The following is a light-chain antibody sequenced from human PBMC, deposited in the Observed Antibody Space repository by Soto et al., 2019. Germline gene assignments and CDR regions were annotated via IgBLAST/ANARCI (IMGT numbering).Light chain of an antibody. CDR3: QQYGSSPWT. J-gene: IGKJ1*01. CDR1: QSVSSSY. CDR2: VAS. Sequence: EIVLTQSPGTLSLSPGERATLSCRASQSVSSSYLASYQQKPGQAPRLLIYVASSRAPGIPDRFSGSGSGTDFTLTISRLEPEDFAVYYCQQYGSSPWTFGQGTKVEIK. V-gene: IGKV3-20*01.